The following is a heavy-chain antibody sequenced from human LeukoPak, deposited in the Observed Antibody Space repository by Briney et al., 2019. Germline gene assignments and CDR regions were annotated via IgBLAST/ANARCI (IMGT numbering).Heavy chain of an antibody. CDR3: ARTNYDFLYYFDY. Sequence: ASVKVSCKASGYTFTSYAMNWVRQAPGQGLEWMGWINPNSGGTNYAQKFQGRVTMTRDTSISTAYMELSRLRSDDTAVYYCARTNYDFLYYFDYWGQGTLVTVSS. CDR2: INPNSGGT. D-gene: IGHD3-3*01. J-gene: IGHJ4*02. V-gene: IGHV1-2*02. CDR1: GYTFTSYA.